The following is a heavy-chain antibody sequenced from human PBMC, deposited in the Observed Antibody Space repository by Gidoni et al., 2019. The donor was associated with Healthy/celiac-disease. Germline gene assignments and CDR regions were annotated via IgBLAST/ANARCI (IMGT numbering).Heavy chain of an antibody. Sequence: PGKGLEWIGYIYYSGSTNYNPSLKSRVTISVDTSKNQFSLKLSSVTAADTAVYYCARDHDSSFDYWGQGTLVTVSS. J-gene: IGHJ4*02. D-gene: IGHD3-22*01. CDR3: ARDHDSSFDY. V-gene: IGHV4-59*01. CDR2: IYYSGST.